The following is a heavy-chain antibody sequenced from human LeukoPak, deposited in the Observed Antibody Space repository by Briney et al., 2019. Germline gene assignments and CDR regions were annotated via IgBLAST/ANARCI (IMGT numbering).Heavy chain of an antibody. CDR3: ALAAYYYDSSGYLTPFDY. CDR1: GYTFTSYY. V-gene: IGHV1-46*01. D-gene: IGHD3-22*01. CDR2: INPSGGST. J-gene: IGHJ4*02. Sequence: GASVKVSCKASGYTFTSYYMHWVRQAPGQGLEWMGIINPSGGSTSYAQKFQGRVTMTRDTSTSTVYMELSSLRSEDTAVYYYALAAYYYDSSGYLTPFDYWGQGTLVTVSS.